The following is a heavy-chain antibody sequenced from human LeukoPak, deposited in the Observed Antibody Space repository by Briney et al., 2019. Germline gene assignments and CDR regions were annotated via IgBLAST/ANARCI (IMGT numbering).Heavy chain of an antibody. CDR2: IYTSGST. J-gene: IGHJ4*02. CDR1: GGSISGYY. D-gene: IGHD3/OR15-3a*01. V-gene: IGHV4-4*08. CDR3: ARQTGSGLFTLP. Sequence: PSETLSLTCTVSGGSISGYYWGWIRQPPGKGLEWIGRIYTSGSTNYNASLKSRVTISIDTSKNQFSLKLTSVTAADTAVYYCARQTGSGLFTLPGGQGTLVTVSS.